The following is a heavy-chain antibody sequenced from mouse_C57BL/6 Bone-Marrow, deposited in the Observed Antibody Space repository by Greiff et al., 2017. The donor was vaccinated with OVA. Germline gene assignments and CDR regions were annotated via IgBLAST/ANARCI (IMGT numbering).Heavy chain of an antibody. CDR1: GYTFTSYW. V-gene: IGHV1-69*01. D-gene: IGHD2-4*01. CDR3: ARNYYDYDEGFAY. CDR2: IDPSDSYT. J-gene: IGHJ3*01. Sequence: QVQLKQPGAELVMPGASVKLSCKASGYTFTSYWMHWVKQRPGQGLEWIGEIDPSDSYTNYNQKFKGKSTLTVDKSSSTAYMQLSSLTSEDSAVYYCARNYYDYDEGFAYWGQGTLVTVSA.